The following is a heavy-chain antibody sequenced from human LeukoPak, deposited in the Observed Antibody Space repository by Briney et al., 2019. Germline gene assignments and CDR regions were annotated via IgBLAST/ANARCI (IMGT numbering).Heavy chain of an antibody. CDR3: ARYYYDSSGYYYVDY. D-gene: IGHD3-22*01. CDR2: ISSSSSYI. CDR1: GFTFSSYS. V-gene: IGHV3-21*01. Sequence: GGSLRLSCAASGFTFSSYSMNWVRQAPGKGLEWVSSISSSSSYIYYADSVKGRLTISRDNAKNSLYLQMNSLRAEDTAVYYCARYYYDSSGYYYVDYWGQGTLVTVSS. J-gene: IGHJ4*02.